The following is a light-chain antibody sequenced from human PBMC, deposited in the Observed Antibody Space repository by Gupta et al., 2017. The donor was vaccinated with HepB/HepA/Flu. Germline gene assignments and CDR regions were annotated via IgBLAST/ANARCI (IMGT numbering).Light chain of an antibody. J-gene: IGKJ3*01. Sequence: EIVLTQSPGTLSLSPGERATLSCRASQSVSGSYLAWYQQKAGQAPRLLIYGASSRATGIPDRFSGSGSGTXFTLTIXRLEPEDFAVYYCQQYGSSGFTFDXGTKVDIK. CDR1: QSVSGSY. CDR3: QQYGSSGFT. CDR2: GAS. V-gene: IGKV3-20*01.